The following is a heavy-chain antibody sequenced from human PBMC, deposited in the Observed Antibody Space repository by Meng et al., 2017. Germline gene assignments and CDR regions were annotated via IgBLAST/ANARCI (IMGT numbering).Heavy chain of an antibody. V-gene: IGHV3-15*01. CDR3: SGHVDY. Sequence: EVQLVESGGGFVKPGGSLRLSCAASGFTFSNAWMTWVHQAPGKGLEWIGRMKSNVDGGTVDYAAAVKGRFFISRDDSENTFYLQMNSLKTEDTAVYYCSGHVDYWGHGTLVTVSS. J-gene: IGHJ4*01. CDR1: GFTFSNAW. CDR2: MKSNVDGGTV.